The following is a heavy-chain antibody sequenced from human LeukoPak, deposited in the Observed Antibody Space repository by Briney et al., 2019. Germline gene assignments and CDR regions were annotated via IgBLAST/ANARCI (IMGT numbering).Heavy chain of an antibody. CDR3: ARLAGYSSGWSPA. CDR2: IYDSRST. Sequence: PSETLSLTCTVSGGSISSSSYYWGRIPQPPGQGLVWIGSIYDSRSTYYNPSLKSRVTISVDTSKNHFSLKLSSVTAADTAVYYCARLAGYSSGWSPAWGQGTLVTVSS. V-gene: IGHV4-39*01. D-gene: IGHD6-19*01. J-gene: IGHJ4*02. CDR1: GGSISSSSYY.